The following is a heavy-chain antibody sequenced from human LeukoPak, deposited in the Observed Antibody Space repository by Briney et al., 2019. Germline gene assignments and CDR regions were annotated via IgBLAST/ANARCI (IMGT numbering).Heavy chain of an antibody. J-gene: IGHJ6*03. CDR2: INPSGGST. Sequence: ASVKVSCKASGGTFSSYAISWVRQAPGQGLEWMGIINPSGGSTSYAQKFQGRVTMTRDTSTSTVYMELSSLRSEDTAVYYCARDPRSVVTPRLYYYYYMDVWGKGTTVTVSS. D-gene: IGHD4-23*01. V-gene: IGHV1-46*01. CDR3: ARDPRSVVTPRLYYYYYMDV. CDR1: GGTFSSYA.